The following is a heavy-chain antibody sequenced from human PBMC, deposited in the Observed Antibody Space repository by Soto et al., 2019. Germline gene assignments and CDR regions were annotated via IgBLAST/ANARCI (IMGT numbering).Heavy chain of an antibody. Sequence: SETLSLTCAVSGASISSSNWWSWVRQPPGKGLEWIGEIHPNGNTNYNPSLKSRVTMSVDKSKNQFSLNLSSVTAADTAVYYCARVRGNKLVGWFDPWGQGTLVTVSS. CDR2: IHPNGNT. D-gene: IGHD2-8*02. J-gene: IGHJ5*02. V-gene: IGHV4-4*02. CDR3: ARVRGNKLVGWFDP. CDR1: GASISSSNW.